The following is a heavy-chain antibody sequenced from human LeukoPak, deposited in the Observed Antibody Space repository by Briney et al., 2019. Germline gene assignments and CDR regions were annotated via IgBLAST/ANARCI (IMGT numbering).Heavy chain of an antibody. J-gene: IGHJ3*02. CDR3: ARDNSQRYVAAFDI. V-gene: IGHV3-64*01. Sequence: GGSLRLSCAASGFTFSSYAMHWVRQAPGKGLEYVSAISSNGGSTYYANSVKGRFTISRDNSKNTLYLQMGSLRAEDMAVYYCARDNSQRYVAAFDIWGQGIMVTVSS. CDR2: ISSNGGST. CDR1: GFTFSSYA. D-gene: IGHD3-9*01.